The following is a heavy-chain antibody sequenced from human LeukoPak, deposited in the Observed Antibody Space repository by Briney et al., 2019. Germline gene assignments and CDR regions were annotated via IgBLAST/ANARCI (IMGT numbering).Heavy chain of an antibody. Sequence: GGSLRLSCAASGCTFSSYSMNWVRQAPGKGLEGVFSISNSSRYIYYADSVKGRFTISRDNAKNSLYPQMNSLRAEDTAVYYCARGIRWSQSFYFDYWGQGTLVTVSS. CDR3: ARGIRWSQSFYFDY. CDR1: GCTFSSYS. D-gene: IGHD4-23*01. V-gene: IGHV3-21*01. CDR2: ISNSSRYI. J-gene: IGHJ4*02.